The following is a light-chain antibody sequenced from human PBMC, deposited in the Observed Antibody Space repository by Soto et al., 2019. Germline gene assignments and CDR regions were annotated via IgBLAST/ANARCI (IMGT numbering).Light chain of an antibody. CDR2: AAS. CDR1: QTISSW. CDR3: QHCKSFLIT. J-gene: IGKJ5*01. Sequence: DVPVTLSHYTLSASVGDRVTITCRDSQTISSWLDWYQQKPGKAPKLLIYAASTLQNGVPSRFSGSGSGTDFTLTISSLQPEDFATYCCQHCKSFLITFGQGTLLAIK. V-gene: IGKV1-5*01.